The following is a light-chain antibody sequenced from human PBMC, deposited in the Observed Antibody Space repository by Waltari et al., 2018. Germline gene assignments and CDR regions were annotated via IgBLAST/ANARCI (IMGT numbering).Light chain of an antibody. J-gene: IGKJ1*01. CDR2: GAS. CDR1: QSVASSC. V-gene: IGKV3-20*01. Sequence: EIVLTQSPGTLSLSPGEIATLSCRASQSVASSCLAWFQQNPGQAPRLLIYGASSRATGVPDRFSGSGSGTDFTLTIDRLEPEDFAVYYCQQYGSSPRTFGQGTKVEI. CDR3: QQYGSSPRT.